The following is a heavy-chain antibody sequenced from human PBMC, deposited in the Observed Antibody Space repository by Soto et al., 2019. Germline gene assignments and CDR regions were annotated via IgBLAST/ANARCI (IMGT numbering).Heavy chain of an antibody. CDR3: ASSNIAAAGFYYYGMDV. J-gene: IGHJ6*02. Sequence: SQTMSLTCSVSGGSITSHYCSWFRQPPRKGLEWIGYIHHSGSTSYNPSLKSRVTMSVDTSKNQFSLKVSSVTAADTAVYYCASSNIAAAGFYYYGMDVWGRGTTVTVSS. CDR2: IHHSGST. CDR1: GGSITSHY. D-gene: IGHD6-13*01. V-gene: IGHV4-59*08.